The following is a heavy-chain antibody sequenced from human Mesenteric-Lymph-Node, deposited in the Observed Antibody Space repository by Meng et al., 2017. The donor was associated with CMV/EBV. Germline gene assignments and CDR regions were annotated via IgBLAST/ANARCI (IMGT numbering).Heavy chain of an antibody. J-gene: IGHJ6*02. V-gene: IGHV3-23*03. CDR3: AKAPTYYYYGMDV. CDR1: GFTFGSYA. CDR2: IYSGGSTT. Sequence: GGSLRLSCAAPGFTFGSYAMSWVRQAPGKGLESVSFIYSGGSTTFYADSVKGRFTVSRDNSKNTLFLQMNSLRAEDTAVYYCAKAPTYYYYGMDVWGQGTTVTVSS.